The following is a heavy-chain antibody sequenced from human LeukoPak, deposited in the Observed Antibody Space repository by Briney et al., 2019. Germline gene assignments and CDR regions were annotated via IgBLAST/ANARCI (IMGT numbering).Heavy chain of an antibody. CDR1: GFTFSGYW. D-gene: IGHD2-15*01. Sequence: GGSLRLSCAASGFTFSGYWMSWVRQAPGKGLEWVAVISYDGSNKYYADSVKGRFTTSRDNSKNTLYLQMNSLRAEDTAVYYCARDLSPQSRSRGSCLRSWGQGTLVTVSS. V-gene: IGHV3-30-3*01. CDR2: ISYDGSNK. CDR3: ARDLSPQSRSRGSCLRS. J-gene: IGHJ4*02.